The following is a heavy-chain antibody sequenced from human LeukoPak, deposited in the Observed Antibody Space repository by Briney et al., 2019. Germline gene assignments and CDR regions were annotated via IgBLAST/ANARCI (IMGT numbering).Heavy chain of an antibody. CDR3: AKVPTSIAAAGTNFDY. V-gene: IGHV3-23*01. CDR1: GFTFSSYA. CDR2: ISGSGGST. Sequence: GGSLRLSCAASGFTFSSYAMSWVCQAPGKGLEWVSAISGSGGSTYYADSVKGRFTISRDNSKNTLYLQMNSLRAEDTAVYYCAKVPTSIAAAGTNFDYWGQGTLVTVSS. J-gene: IGHJ4*02. D-gene: IGHD6-13*01.